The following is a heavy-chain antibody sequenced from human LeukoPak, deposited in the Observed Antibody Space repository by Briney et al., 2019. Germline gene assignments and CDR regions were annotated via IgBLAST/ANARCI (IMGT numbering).Heavy chain of an antibody. D-gene: IGHD2-2*01. Sequence: GGSLRLSCVPSGITFSNSALSWVRQAPGKGLEWVSTITKSGDQTHYADPVRGLFTISRDNSKNTLYLQMNSLRAEDTAVYYCAKTAAIPTEYYFDYWGQGTLVTVSS. J-gene: IGHJ4*02. CDR2: ITKSGDQT. V-gene: IGHV3-23*01. CDR1: GITFSNSA. CDR3: AKTAAIPTEYYFDY.